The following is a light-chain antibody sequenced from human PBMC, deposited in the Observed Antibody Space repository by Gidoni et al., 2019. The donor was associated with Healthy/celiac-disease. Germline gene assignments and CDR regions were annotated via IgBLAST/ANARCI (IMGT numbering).Light chain of an antibody. V-gene: IGLV3-19*01. Sequence: SSELTQDPAVSVALGQTVRITCQGDSLRSYYASWYQQKPGQAPVLVIYGKNNRPSGIPDRFSGSSSGNTASVTITGAQAEDEADYYCNSRDSSGNHVVFGGGTKLXV. CDR3: NSRDSSGNHVV. CDR2: GKN. CDR1: SLRSYY. J-gene: IGLJ2*01.